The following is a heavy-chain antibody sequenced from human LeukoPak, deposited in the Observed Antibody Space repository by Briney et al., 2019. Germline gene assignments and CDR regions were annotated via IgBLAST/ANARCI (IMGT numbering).Heavy chain of an antibody. Sequence: GGSLRLSCAASGFPFSSYAMHWVRQSLGKGLEWVAVMSYDGFNKYYADSVKGRFTISRDNSKNTLYLQTNSLRAEDTAVYYCAKTKGYSYGYYFDYGGQGTLVTASS. CDR3: AKTKGYSYGYYFDY. CDR2: MSYDGFNK. D-gene: IGHD5-18*01. J-gene: IGHJ4*02. V-gene: IGHV3-30*18. CDR1: GFPFSSYA.